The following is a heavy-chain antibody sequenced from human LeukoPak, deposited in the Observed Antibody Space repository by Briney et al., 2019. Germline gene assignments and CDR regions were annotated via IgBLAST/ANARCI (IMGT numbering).Heavy chain of an antibody. CDR2: INPNSGGT. V-gene: IGHV1-2*06. CDR1: GYTFTGYY. CDR3: ARERVVAATEGFDP. D-gene: IGHD2-15*01. Sequence: ASVKVSCKASGYTFTGYYMHWVRQAPGQGLEWMGRINPNSGGTNYAQKFQGRVTMTRDTFISTAYMELSRLRSDDTAVYYCARERVVAATEGFDPWGQGTLVTVSS. J-gene: IGHJ5*02.